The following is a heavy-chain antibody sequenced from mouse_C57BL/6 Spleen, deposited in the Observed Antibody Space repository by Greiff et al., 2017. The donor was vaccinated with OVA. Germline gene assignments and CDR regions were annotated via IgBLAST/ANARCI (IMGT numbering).Heavy chain of an antibody. CDR1: GYTFTSYW. D-gene: IGHD2-3*01. Sequence: QVQLQQPGAELVRPGSSVKLSCKASGYTFTSYWMHWVKQRPIQGLEWIGNIDPSDSETHYNQQFKDKATLTVDKSSSTAYMQLSSLTSEDSAVYYCAREEENDGYLFAYWGQGTLVTVSA. CDR3: AREEENDGYLFAY. CDR2: IDPSDSET. J-gene: IGHJ3*01. V-gene: IGHV1-52*01.